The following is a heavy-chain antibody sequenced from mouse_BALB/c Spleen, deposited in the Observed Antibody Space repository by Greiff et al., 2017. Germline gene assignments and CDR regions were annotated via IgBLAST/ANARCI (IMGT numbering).Heavy chain of an antibody. CDR3: ARSNWYYAMDY. D-gene: IGHD4-1*01. J-gene: IGHJ4*01. V-gene: IGHV5-17*02. CDR1: GFTFSSFG. Sequence: EVQRVESGGGLVQPGGSRKLSCAASGFTFSSFGMHWVRQAPEKGLEWVAYISSGSSTIYYADTVKGRFTISRDNPKNTLFLQMTSLRSEDTAMSYCARSNWYYAMDYWGQGTSVTVSA. CDR2: ISSGSSTI.